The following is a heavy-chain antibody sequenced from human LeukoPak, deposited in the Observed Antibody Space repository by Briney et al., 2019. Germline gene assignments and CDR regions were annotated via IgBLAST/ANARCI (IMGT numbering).Heavy chain of an antibody. CDR2: ISYDGSNK. Sequence: GRSLRLSCAASGFTFSSYAMHWVRQAPGKGLEWVAVISYDGSNKYYADSVKGRFTISRGNSKNTLYLQMNSLRAEDTAVYYCARDPRITMIVVVIPPWFDPWGQGTLVTVSS. J-gene: IGHJ5*02. D-gene: IGHD3-22*01. V-gene: IGHV3-30-3*01. CDR3: ARDPRITMIVVVIPPWFDP. CDR1: GFTFSSYA.